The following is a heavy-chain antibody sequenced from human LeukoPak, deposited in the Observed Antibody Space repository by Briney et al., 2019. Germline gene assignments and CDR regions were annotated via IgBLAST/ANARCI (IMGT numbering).Heavy chain of an antibody. J-gene: IGHJ3*02. CDR3: ANLAGYGSGSYGFDI. Sequence: GGSLRLSCAASGFTFSSYGMHWVRQAPGKGLEWVSFIRYDGSDKYYADSVRGRFTISRDNSKNTLYLQMNSLRAEDTALYYCANLAGYGSGSYGFDIWGQGTMVTVSS. CDR2: IRYDGSDK. V-gene: IGHV3-30*02. D-gene: IGHD3-10*01. CDR1: GFTFSSYG.